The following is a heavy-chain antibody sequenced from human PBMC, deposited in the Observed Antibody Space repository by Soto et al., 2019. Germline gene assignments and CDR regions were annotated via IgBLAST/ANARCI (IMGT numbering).Heavy chain of an antibody. D-gene: IGHD3-22*01. J-gene: IGHJ5*02. CDR3: ASNGDSSDYRGWFDP. Sequence: EVPLVESGGGLVQPGGSLRLSCAASGLTVSSNYMSWVRQAPGKGLEWVSVIYSGGTTYYADSVKGRFTISRDNSNNARYLQMNSLKFEGTAVYYCASNGDSSDYRGWFDPWGQGTLVTVSS. CDR2: IYSGGTT. V-gene: IGHV3-66*01. CDR1: GLTVSSNY.